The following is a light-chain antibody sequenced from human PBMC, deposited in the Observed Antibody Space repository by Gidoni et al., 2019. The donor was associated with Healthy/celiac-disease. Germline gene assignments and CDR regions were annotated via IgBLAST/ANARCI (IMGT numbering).Light chain of an antibody. CDR3: QQRSNWPLT. Sequence: EIVLTQSPATLSLSPSERATLSCRASQSVSSYLAWYQQKPGQAPRLLIYDASNRAPGIPARFSGSGSGPDFTLTISSLDPEDFAVYYCQQRSNWPLTFGQGTKVEIK. CDR2: DAS. V-gene: IGKV3-11*01. J-gene: IGKJ1*01. CDR1: QSVSSY.